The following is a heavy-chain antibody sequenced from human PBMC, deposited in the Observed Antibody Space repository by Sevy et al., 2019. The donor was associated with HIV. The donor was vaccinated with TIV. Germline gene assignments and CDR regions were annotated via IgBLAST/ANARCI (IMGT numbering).Heavy chain of an antibody. CDR2: ISYDGSNK. V-gene: IGHV3-30*18. J-gene: IGHJ4*02. D-gene: IGHD5-12*01. CDR3: AKGRDGYKNYFDY. Sequence: GGSLRLSCAASGFTFSSYGMHWVRQAPGKGLEWVAVISYDGSNKYYADSVKGRFTISRDNPKNTLYLQMNSLRAEDTAVYYCAKGRDGYKNYFDYWGQGTLVTVSS. CDR1: GFTFSSYG.